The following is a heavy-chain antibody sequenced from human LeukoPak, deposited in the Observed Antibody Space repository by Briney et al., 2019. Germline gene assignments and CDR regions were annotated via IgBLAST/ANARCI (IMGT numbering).Heavy chain of an antibody. V-gene: IGHV4-59*08. J-gene: IGHJ3*02. D-gene: IGHD6-13*01. CDR2: VYYSGSN. CDR3: ARHYSSNWLPYAFDI. CDR1: GGSISSYY. Sequence: SEALSLTCTVSGGSISSYYWSWIRQPPGKGLEWMGYVYYSGSNNYNPSLKSRVTISVDPSKNQFSLKLSSVTAADTAVYYCARHYSSNWLPYAFDIWGQGTMVSVSS.